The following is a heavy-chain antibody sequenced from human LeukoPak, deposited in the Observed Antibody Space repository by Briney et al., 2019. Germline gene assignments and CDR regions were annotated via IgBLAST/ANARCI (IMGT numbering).Heavy chain of an antibody. J-gene: IGHJ3*02. V-gene: IGHV3-64*01. D-gene: IGHD3-10*01. Sequence: GGSLRLSCAASGFTFSSYAMHWVRQAPGKGLEYVLAISSNGGSTYYANSVKGRFTISRDNSKNTLYLQMGSLRAEDMAVYYCARSPFSASNAFDIWGQGTMVTVSS. CDR2: ISSNGGST. CDR1: GFTFSSYA. CDR3: ARSPFSASNAFDI.